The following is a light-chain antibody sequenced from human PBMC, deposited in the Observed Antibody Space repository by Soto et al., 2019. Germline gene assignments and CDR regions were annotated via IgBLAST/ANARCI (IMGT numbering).Light chain of an antibody. CDR3: QQYGSSPRT. CDR1: RGVSANY. CDR2: GAS. Sequence: ENLLTQSPGTLSLSPGGGATLSCRASRGVSANYLAWYQQKPGQAPTLLIYGASIRAACITDRFSCSGSGTDFTLTIRRLEPDDCAGYYCQQYGSSPRTFGQGTK. V-gene: IGKV3-20*01. J-gene: IGKJ1*01.